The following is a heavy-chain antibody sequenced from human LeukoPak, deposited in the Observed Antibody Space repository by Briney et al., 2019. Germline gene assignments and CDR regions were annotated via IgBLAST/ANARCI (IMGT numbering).Heavy chain of an antibody. CDR3: ARDNGMEDYGEENWFDP. Sequence: PGGSLRLSCAASGFTFSSYWMSWVRQAPGKGLEWVANIKQDGSEKYYADSVKGRFTISRDNAKNSLYLQMNSLRAEDTAVYYCARDNGMEDYGEENWFDPWGQGTLVTVSS. V-gene: IGHV3-7*01. CDR1: GFTFSSYW. D-gene: IGHD4-17*01. CDR2: IKQDGSEK. J-gene: IGHJ5*02.